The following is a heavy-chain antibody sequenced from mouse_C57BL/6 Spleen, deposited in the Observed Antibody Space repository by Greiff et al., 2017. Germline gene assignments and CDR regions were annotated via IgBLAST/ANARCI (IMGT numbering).Heavy chain of an antibody. D-gene: IGHD1-1*01. CDR1: GFTFSSYA. CDR2: ISDGGSYT. Sequence: EVKLVESGGGLVKPGGSLKLSCAGSGFTFSSYAMSWVRQTPEKRLEWVATISDGGSYTYYPDNVKGRFTISRDNAKNNLYLQMSHLKSEDTAMYYCARDRGGNYGYFDVWGTGTTVTVSS. J-gene: IGHJ1*03. V-gene: IGHV5-4*01. CDR3: ARDRGGNYGYFDV.